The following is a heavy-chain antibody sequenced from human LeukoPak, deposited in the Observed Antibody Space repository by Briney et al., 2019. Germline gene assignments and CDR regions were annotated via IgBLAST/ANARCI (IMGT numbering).Heavy chain of an antibody. J-gene: IGHJ3*02. V-gene: IGHV1-18*01. Sequence: GASVKVSCKASGYTFTSYGISWVRQAPGQGLEWMGWISAYNGNTNYAQKFQERVTITRDMSTSTAYMELSSLRSEDTAVYYCVAESGTLDAFDIWGQGTMVTVSS. CDR3: VAESGTLDAFDI. CDR2: ISAYNGNT. CDR1: GYTFTSYG.